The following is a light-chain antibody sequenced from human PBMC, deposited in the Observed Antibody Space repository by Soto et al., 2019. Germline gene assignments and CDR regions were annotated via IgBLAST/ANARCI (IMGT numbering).Light chain of an antibody. J-gene: IGKJ1*01. CDR1: QSVSSN. CDR2: GAS. Sequence: ERVMTQSPATLSVSPGERATLSCRPSQSVSSNLAWYQQKPGQAPRLLIYGASTRATGIPARFSGSGSGTEFTLTISSLQSEDFAVYYCQQYNNWPRTFGQGTKV. V-gene: IGKV3-15*01. CDR3: QQYNNWPRT.